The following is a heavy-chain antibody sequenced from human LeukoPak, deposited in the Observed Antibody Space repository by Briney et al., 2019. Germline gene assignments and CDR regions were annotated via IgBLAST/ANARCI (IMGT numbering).Heavy chain of an antibody. CDR1: GFTFSSYS. V-gene: IGHV3-21*01. D-gene: IGHD3-22*01. Sequence: GGSLRLSCAASGFTFSSYSMNWVRQAPGKGLEWVSSIGSSSNYRYYADSVKGRFTTSRDNAKNSLYLQMNSLRVEDTAVYYCARALYYDSSGYTNWSDPWGQGTLVTVSS. CDR2: IGSSSNYR. J-gene: IGHJ5*02. CDR3: ARALYYDSSGYTNWSDP.